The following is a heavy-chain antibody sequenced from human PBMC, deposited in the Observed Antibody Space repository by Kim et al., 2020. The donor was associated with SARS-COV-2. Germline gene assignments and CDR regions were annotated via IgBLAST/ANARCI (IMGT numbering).Heavy chain of an antibody. D-gene: IGHD3-10*01. CDR3: ARSPPYGSGSFDY. CDR2: ISSSSSYI. CDR1: GFTFSSYS. V-gene: IGHV3-21*01. Sequence: GGSLRLSCAASGFTFSSYSMNWVRQAPGKGLEWVSSISSSSSYIYYADSVKGRFTISRDNAKNSLYLQMNSLRAEDTAVYYCARSPPYGSGSFDYWGQGTLVTVSS. J-gene: IGHJ4*02.